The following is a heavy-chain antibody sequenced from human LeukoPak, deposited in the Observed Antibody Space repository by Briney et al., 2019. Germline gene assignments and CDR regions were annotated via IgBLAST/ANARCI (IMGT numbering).Heavy chain of an antibody. V-gene: IGHV3-21*01. J-gene: IGHJ4*02. D-gene: IGHD3-10*01. Sequence: GGSLRLSCAASGFTFSSYSMNWARQAPGKGLEWVSSISSSSYIYYADSVKGRFTISRDNAKNSPYLQMNSLRAEDTAVYYCARDYSSGSSDYWGQGTLVTVSS. CDR2: ISSSSYI. CDR1: GFTFSSYS. CDR3: ARDYSSGSSDY.